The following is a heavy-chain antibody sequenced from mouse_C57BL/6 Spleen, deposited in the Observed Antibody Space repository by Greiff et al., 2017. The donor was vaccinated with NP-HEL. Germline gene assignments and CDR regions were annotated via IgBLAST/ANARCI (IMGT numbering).Heavy chain of an antibody. CDR2: IYPGDGDT. V-gene: IGHV1-82*01. J-gene: IGHJ2*01. CDR1: GYAFSSSW. CDR3: ARSTVVGRDYFDY. D-gene: IGHD1-1*01. Sequence: VKLQESGPELVKPGASVKISCKASGYAFSSSWMNWVKQRPGKGLEWIGRIYPGDGDTNYNGKFKGKATLTADKSSSTAYMQLSSLTSEDSAVYFCARSTVVGRDYFDYWGQGTTLTVSS.